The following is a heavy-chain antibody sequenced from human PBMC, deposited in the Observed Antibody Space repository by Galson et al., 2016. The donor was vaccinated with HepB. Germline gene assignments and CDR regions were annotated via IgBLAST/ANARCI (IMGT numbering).Heavy chain of an antibody. J-gene: IGHJ4*02. CDR2: IKEDGSEG. V-gene: IGHV3-7*01. D-gene: IGHD6-6*01. CDR3: ARSDQQFVVYFDY. CDR1: GFTFTNHY. Sequence: SLRLSCAASGFTFTNHYMSWVRQAPGKGLEWVANIKEDGSEGFYADSVKGRFTISRDNTKTSVSLQTNSLKAEDTAFYYCARSDQQFVVYFDYCGQGSLVTVTS.